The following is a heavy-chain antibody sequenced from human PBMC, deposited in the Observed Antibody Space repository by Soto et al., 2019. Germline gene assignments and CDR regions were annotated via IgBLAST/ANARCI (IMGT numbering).Heavy chain of an antibody. Sequence: SVKVSCKASGGTFSSYAISWVRQAPGQGLEWMGGIIPIFGTANYAQKFQGRVTITADESTSTAYMELSSLRSEDTAVYYCARCGPRCDAFDIWGQGTMVTVSS. V-gene: IGHV1-69*13. CDR1: GGTFSSYA. D-gene: IGHD6-25*01. J-gene: IGHJ3*02. CDR2: IIPIFGTA. CDR3: ARCGPRCDAFDI.